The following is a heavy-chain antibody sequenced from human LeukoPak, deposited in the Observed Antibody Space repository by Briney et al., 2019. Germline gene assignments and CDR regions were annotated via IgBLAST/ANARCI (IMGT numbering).Heavy chain of an antibody. J-gene: IGHJ4*02. CDR2: ISSSGSTI. V-gene: IGHV3-48*03. CDR3: ARARYSSGWYYFDY. CDR1: GFTFSSYE. D-gene: IGHD6-19*01. Sequence: GGSLRLSCAASGFTFSSYEMNWVRQAPGKGLEWVSYISSSGSTIYYADSVKGRFTISRDNAKNSLYLQMNSLRAEDTAVYYRARARYSSGWYYFDYWGRGTLVTVSS.